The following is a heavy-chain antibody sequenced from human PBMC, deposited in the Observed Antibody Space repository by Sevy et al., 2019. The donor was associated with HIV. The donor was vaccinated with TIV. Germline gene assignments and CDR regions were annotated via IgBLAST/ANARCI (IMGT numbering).Heavy chain of an antibody. Sequence: SETLSLTCTVSGGSISSSSYYWGWIRQPPGKGLEWIGSIYYSGSTYYNPSLKSRVTISVDTSKNQFSLKLSSVTAADTAVYYCVRHDSIYGDYQSPDPFFDYWGQGTLVTVSS. D-gene: IGHD4-17*01. J-gene: IGHJ4*02. CDR1: GGSISSSSYY. CDR2: IYYSGST. CDR3: VRHDSIYGDYQSPDPFFDY. V-gene: IGHV4-39*01.